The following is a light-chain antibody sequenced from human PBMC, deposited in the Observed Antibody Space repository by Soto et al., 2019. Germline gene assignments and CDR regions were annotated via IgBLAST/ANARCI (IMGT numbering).Light chain of an antibody. CDR2: GSS. CDR1: QSVSSK. Sequence: ERVMAQSPATLSVSQVGGATLCCRSSQSVSSKLAWYQQKPGQAPRLLIYGSSTRATGIPARFSGSGSGTEFTLIISSLQSEDSAVYYCQQYNSWLWRFGQGTKVDIK. J-gene: IGKJ1*01. V-gene: IGKV3-15*01. CDR3: QQYNSWLWR.